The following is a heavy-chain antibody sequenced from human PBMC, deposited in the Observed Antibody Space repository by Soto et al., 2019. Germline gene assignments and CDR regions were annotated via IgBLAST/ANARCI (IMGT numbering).Heavy chain of an antibody. V-gene: IGHV1-69*13. J-gene: IGHJ4*02. D-gene: IGHD3-22*01. CDR3: DYYYDSSGYYFDY. CDR1: GGTFSSYA. CDR2: IIPIFGTA. Sequence: SVKVSCKASGGTFSSYAISWVRQAPGQGLEWMGGIIPIFGTANYAQKFQGRVTITADESTSTAYMELSSLRSEDTAVYYCDYYYDSSGYYFDYWGQGTLVTVSS.